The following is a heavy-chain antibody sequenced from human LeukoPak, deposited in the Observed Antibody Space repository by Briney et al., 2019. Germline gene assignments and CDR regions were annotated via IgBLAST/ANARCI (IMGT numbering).Heavy chain of an antibody. CDR3: ACSWSNDAFDI. D-gene: IGHD2-15*01. J-gene: IGHJ3*02. Sequence: SGTLSLTCDVPGGSISSSNWWIWVRQSPGKGLEWIGEMYHGGRTSYHPSLKSRVTISVDKSKNQFSLKLTSATAADTAVYYCACSWSNDAFDIWGQGTMVTVSS. V-gene: IGHV4-4*02. CDR2: MYHGGRT. CDR1: GGSISSSNW.